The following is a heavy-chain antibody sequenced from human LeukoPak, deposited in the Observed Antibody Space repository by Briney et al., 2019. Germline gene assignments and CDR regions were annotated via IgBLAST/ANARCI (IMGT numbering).Heavy chain of an antibody. CDR1: GGSISSHY. CDR2: IYYSGST. Sequence: SETLSLTCTVSGGSISSHYWSWIRQPPGKGLEWIGYIYYSGSTNYNPSLKSRVTISVDTSKNQFSLKLSSVTAADTAVYYCASLGSGGNYWGQGTLVTVSS. J-gene: IGHJ4*02. CDR3: ASLGSGGNY. D-gene: IGHD3-10*01. V-gene: IGHV4-59*11.